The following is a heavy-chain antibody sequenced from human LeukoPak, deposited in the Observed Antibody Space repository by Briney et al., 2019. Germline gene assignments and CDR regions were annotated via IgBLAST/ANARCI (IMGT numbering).Heavy chain of an antibody. D-gene: IGHD3-22*01. CDR3: TSIVVANLRHAFDI. V-gene: IGHV3-73*01. CDR2: IRSKANSYAT. CDR1: GFTFSGSA. Sequence: PGGSLRLSCAASGFTFSGSAMHWVRQASGKGLEWIGRIRSKANSYATAYAASVKGRFTISRDDSKNTAYLQMNSLKTEDTAVYYCTSIVVANLRHAFDIWGQGTMVTVSS. J-gene: IGHJ3*02.